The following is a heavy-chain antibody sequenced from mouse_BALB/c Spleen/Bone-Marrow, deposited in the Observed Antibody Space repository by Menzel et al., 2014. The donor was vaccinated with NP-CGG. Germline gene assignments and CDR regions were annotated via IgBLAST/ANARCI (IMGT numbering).Heavy chain of an antibody. V-gene: IGHV2-4-1*01. CDR2: IWSGGST. CDR1: GFSLTSYG. D-gene: IGHD2-2*01. Sequence: QVHVKQSGPGLVQPSQSLSITCTVSGFSLTSYGVHWVRQSPGKGLEWLGVIWSGGSTDYNAAFISRLSISKDNSKSQVFFKMNSLQADDTAIYYCARNWGLRRGDYFDYWGQGTTLTVSP. J-gene: IGHJ2*01. CDR3: ARNWGLRRGDYFDY.